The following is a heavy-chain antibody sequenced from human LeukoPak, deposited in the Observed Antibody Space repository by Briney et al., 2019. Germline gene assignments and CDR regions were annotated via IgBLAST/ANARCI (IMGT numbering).Heavy chain of an antibody. CDR1: GYTFIDYY. CDR2: INSNTGAT. D-gene: IGHD6-19*01. CDR3: AKLFSSGWPLFQH. Sequence: ASVKVSCKASGYTFIDYYMHWVRQAPGQGLEWMGFINSNTGATGYAQKFQGRVTMSRDTSITTVYMELNSLKSDDTAVYYCAKLFSSGWPLFQHWGQGTLVTVSS. J-gene: IGHJ1*01. V-gene: IGHV1-2*02.